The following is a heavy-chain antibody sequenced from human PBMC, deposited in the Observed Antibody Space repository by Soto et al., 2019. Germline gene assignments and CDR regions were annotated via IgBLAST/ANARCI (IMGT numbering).Heavy chain of an antibody. J-gene: IGHJ4*02. V-gene: IGHV4-4*02. D-gene: IGHD1-26*01. CDR1: GASISSTSSYDW. CDR3: AKMVGATLVDY. CDR2: IFHSGST. Sequence: QVQLQESGPGLVKPSGTLSLTCTVSGASISSTSSYDWWSWVRQPPGKGLEWIGEIFHSGSTNYNPSLKSRVTMSVDKSKYQLSLRLSSVTAADTAVYYCAKMVGATLVDYWGQGSLVTVSS.